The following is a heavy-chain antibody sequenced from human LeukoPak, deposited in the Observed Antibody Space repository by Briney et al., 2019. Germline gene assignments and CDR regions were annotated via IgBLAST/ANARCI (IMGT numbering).Heavy chain of an antibody. V-gene: IGHV4-59*01. J-gene: IGHJ4*02. D-gene: IGHD3-22*01. CDR2: IYYSGSI. CDR3: ARENPSGYYNRPIDY. CDR1: GASISSYY. Sequence: SETLSLTCTVSGASISSYYWSWIRQPPGKGLEWIGDIYYSGSIKYNPSLKSRVTMSVDTSKNRFSLKLSSVTAADTAIYYCARENPSGYYNRPIDYWGQGTLVTVSS.